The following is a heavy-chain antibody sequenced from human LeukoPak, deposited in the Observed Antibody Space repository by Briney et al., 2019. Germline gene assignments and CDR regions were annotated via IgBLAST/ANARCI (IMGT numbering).Heavy chain of an antibody. CDR3: ARVEQLSSSWYGNYYYYYGMDV. Sequence: SVKVSCKASGGTFSSYAISWVRQAPGQGLEWMGGIVPIFGTANYAQKFQGRVTITADESTSTAYMELSSLRSEDTAVYYCARVEQLSSSWYGNYYYYYGMDVWGQGTTVTVSS. V-gene: IGHV1-69*13. J-gene: IGHJ6*02. CDR1: GGTFSSYA. D-gene: IGHD6-13*01. CDR2: IVPIFGTA.